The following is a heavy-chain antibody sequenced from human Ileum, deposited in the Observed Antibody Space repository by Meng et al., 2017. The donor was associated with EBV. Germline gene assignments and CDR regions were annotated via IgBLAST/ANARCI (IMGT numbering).Heavy chain of an antibody. Sequence: QGPLFQSWSELKKPGASVKVSCNASGYTFTRNAINWVGQAPGQGLEWMGWISTNTGNPTYAQGFAGRFVFSLDTSVSTAYLQISGLKAEDTAIYYCARDSGYTRSWSGDYWGQGTLVTVSS. CDR1: GYTFTRNA. D-gene: IGHD6-13*01. V-gene: IGHV7-4-1*02. J-gene: IGHJ4*02. CDR3: ARDSGYTRSWSGDY. CDR2: ISTNTGNP.